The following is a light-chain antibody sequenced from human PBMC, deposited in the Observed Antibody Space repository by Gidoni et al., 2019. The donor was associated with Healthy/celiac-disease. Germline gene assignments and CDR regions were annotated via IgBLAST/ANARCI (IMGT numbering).Light chain of an antibody. V-gene: IGLV2-14*03. CDR1: SSDAGGYNY. CDR2: DVR. Sequence: QSALTQPASASGSPGQSITISCTGTSSDAGGYNYVSWYQQHPGKAPKLMIYDVRKRPSGVSNRFSGSKSGNTASLTISGLQAEDEADYYCSSYTSSSTVFGTGTKVTVL. J-gene: IGLJ1*01. CDR3: SSYTSSSTV.